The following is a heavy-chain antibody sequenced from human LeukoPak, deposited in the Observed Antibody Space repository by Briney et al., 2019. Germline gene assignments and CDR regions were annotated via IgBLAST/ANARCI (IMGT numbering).Heavy chain of an antibody. D-gene: IGHD2-15*01. CDR1: GDSVSSGY. CDR2: IYDNGVT. J-gene: IGHJ1*01. CDR3: AGRGHRYSRD. Sequence: KPSETLSLSCNVSGDSVSSGYWTWIRQSPGKGLEWIGFIYDNGVTDYNPSLKSRLMISLDTSKNQFSLTLRSVSAADSAIYYCAGRGHRYSRDWGQGILVTVPS. V-gene: IGHV4-4*09.